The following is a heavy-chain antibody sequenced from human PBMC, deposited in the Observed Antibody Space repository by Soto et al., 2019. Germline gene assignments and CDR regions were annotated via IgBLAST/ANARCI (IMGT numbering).Heavy chain of an antibody. J-gene: IGHJ4*02. CDR3: ARERGKAAAVHFDY. V-gene: IGHV3-30*07. D-gene: IGHD6-13*01. CDR1: GFTFTSYA. CDR2: ISFDGSNK. Sequence: QVQLVESGGGVVQPGRSLRLSCAASGFTFTSYAMHWVRQAPGRGLEWVAFISFDGSNKYYADSVKGRFTISRDNSKNTLYLQMNSLRAEDTAVYYCARERGKAAAVHFDYWGQGTLVTVSS.